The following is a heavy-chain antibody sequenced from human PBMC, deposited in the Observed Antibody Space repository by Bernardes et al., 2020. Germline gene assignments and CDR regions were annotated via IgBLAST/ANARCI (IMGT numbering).Heavy chain of an antibody. J-gene: IGHJ4*02. V-gene: IGHV3-9*01. CDR1: GFTFDDYA. CDR2: ISWNSGSI. CDR3: AKDMAQWLTPALGS. D-gene: IGHD6-19*01. Sequence: GGSLRLSCAASGFTFDDYAMHWVRQAPGKGLEWVLGISWNSGSIGYADSVKGRFTISRDNAKNSLYLQMNSLRAEDTALYYCAKDMAQWLTPALGSWGQGTLVTVSS.